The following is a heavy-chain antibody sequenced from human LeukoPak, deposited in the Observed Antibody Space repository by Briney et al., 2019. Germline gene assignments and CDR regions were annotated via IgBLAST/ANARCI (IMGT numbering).Heavy chain of an antibody. J-gene: IGHJ4*02. CDR3: ARGRGNYGDYGFDS. V-gene: IGHV4-59*08. CDR2: IYYSGST. D-gene: IGHD4-17*01. CDR1: GGSISSYY. Sequence: PSETLSLTCTVSGGSISSYYWSWIRQPPGKGLEWIGYIYYSGSTNYNPSLKSRVTISVDTSKNQFSLKLSSVTAADTAVYYCARGRGNYGDYGFDSWGQGTLVTVSS.